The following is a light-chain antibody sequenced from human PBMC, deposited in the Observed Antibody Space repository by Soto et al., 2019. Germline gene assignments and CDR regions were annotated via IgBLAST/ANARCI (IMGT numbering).Light chain of an antibody. V-gene: IGKV1-39*01. CDR1: QSISRY. Sequence: DLQLTQSPSSLSASVGDRVTITCRASQSISRYLNWYQQKPGKAPNLLIYVASSLQREDPSRFSGSVTGTDFTITITSLQPEDFATYYCQQSYGNPITFGQGTRLQIK. CDR2: VAS. J-gene: IGKJ5*01. CDR3: QQSYGNPIT.